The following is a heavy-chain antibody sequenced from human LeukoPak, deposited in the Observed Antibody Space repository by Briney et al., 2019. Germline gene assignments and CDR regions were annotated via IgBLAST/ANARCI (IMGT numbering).Heavy chain of an antibody. V-gene: IGHV4-34*01. CDR1: GGSFSGYY. Sequence: SETLSLTCAVYGGSFSGYYWSWIRQPPGKGLEWIGEINHSGSTNYNPSLKSRVTISVDTSKSQFSLKLSSVTAADTAVYYCARDDCSSTSCYDNWGQGTLVTVSS. J-gene: IGHJ4*02. CDR2: INHSGST. D-gene: IGHD2-2*01. CDR3: ARDDCSSTSCYDN.